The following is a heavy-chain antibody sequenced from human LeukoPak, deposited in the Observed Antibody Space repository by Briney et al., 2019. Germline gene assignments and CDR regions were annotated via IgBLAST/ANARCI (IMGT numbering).Heavy chain of an antibody. D-gene: IGHD2-15*01. J-gene: IGHJ6*03. CDR3: ARGTHVRHYCNDGRCYYMDV. CDR1: GYTFTSFY. V-gene: IGHV1-46*01. CDR2: INPSGGST. Sequence: ASVKVSCKASGYTFTSFYMYWVRQAPGQGLEWMGIINPSGGSTSYAQKFQGRVTMTRDMSTSTVYMELSSLRSEDTAVNYCARGTHVRHYCNDGRCYYMDVWGKGTTVTVSS.